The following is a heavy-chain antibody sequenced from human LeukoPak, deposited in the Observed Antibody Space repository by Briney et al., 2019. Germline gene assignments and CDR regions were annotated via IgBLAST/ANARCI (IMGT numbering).Heavy chain of an antibody. V-gene: IGHV1-2*06. CDR1: GYTLTAYY. D-gene: IGHD2-15*01. J-gene: IGHJ5*02. CDR2: INPNSGGT. CDR3: ARGYCSGGTCYLVENWLDP. Sequence: GASVKVSCKASGYTLTAYYIYWVRQAPGQGVEWMGRINPNSGGTDYAQNFQGTVSITRDTSISTAYIALSRLRSDDTAVYYCARGYCSGGTCYLVENWLDPWGQGTLVTVSS.